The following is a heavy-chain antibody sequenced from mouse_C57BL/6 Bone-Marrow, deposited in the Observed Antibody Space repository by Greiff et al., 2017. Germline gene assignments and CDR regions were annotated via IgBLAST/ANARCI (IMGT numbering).Heavy chain of an antibody. V-gene: IGHV1-47*01. D-gene: IGHD1-1*01. J-gene: IGHJ2*01. CDR1: GYTFTTYP. Sequence: VKVVESGAELVKPGASVKMSCKASGYTFTTYPIEWMKQNHGKSLEWIGNFHPYNDDTKYNEKFKGKATLTVEKSSSTVYLELSRLTSDDSAVYYCARNHYYGSSPYFDYWGQGTTLTVSS. CDR3: ARNHYYGSSPYFDY. CDR2: FHPYNDDT.